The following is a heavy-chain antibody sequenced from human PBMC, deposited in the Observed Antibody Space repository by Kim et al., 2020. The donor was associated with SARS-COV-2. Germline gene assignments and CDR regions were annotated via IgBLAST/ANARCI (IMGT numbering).Heavy chain of an antibody. CDR2: ISFDGRNK. V-gene: IGHV3-30*09. D-gene: IGHD1-7*01. CDR1: GFTFSNYA. Sequence: GGSLRLSCAASGFTFSNYAIHWVRQAPGKGLEWVAVISFDGRNKHYADSVKGRFAISRDNSKNTVNVQINSLRAEDTAVYYCARDDSERTNYPPLHHGLDVWGQGTTVTVSS. J-gene: IGHJ6*02. CDR3: ARDDSERTNYPPLHHGLDV.